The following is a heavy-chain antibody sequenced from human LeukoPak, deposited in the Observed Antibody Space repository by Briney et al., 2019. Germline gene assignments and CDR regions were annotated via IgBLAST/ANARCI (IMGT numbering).Heavy chain of an antibody. CDR3: ARGGYDFWSGYPFDY. J-gene: IGHJ4*02. D-gene: IGHD3-3*01. CDR1: GFTFSSYS. V-gene: IGHV3-7*01. Sequence: GGSLRLSCAASGFTFSSYSMSWVRQAPGKGLEWVANIKQDGSEKYYVDSVKGRFTISRDNAKNSLYLQMNSLRAEDTAVYYCARGGYDFWSGYPFDYWGQGTLVTVSS. CDR2: IKQDGSEK.